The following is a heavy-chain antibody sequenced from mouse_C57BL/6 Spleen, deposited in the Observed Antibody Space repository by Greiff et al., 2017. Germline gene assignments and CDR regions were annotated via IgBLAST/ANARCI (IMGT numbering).Heavy chain of an antibody. CDR3: ARSRGYYGTYAMDY. Sequence: QVTLKVCGPGILQSSQTLSLTCSFSGFSLSTSGMGVSWIRQPSGKGLEWLAHIYWDDDKRYNPSLKSRLTISKDTSRNQVFLKITSVDTADTATYYCARSRGYYGTYAMDYWGQGTSVTVSS. D-gene: IGHD1-1*01. CDR2: IYWDDDK. CDR1: GFSLSTSGMG. V-gene: IGHV8-12*01. J-gene: IGHJ4*01.